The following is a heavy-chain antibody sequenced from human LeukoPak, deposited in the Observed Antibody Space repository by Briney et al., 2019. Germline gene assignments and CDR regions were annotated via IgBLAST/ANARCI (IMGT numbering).Heavy chain of an antibody. J-gene: IGHJ4*02. D-gene: IGHD6-13*01. Sequence: PSETLSLTCTVSGGSISSYYCSWIRQPPGKGLEWIGYIYYSGSTNYNPSLKNRVTISVDTSKNQFSLKLSSVTAADTAVYYCARGYIAAAGTGLDYWGQGTLVTVSS. CDR3: ARGYIAAAGTGLDY. CDR2: IYYSGST. CDR1: GGSISSYY. V-gene: IGHV4-59*01.